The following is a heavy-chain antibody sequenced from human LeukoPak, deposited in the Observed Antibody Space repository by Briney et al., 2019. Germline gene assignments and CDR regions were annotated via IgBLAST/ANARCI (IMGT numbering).Heavy chain of an antibody. D-gene: IGHD6-13*01. CDR3: AKTTRKLVRSGFRYYYGVDV. CDR1: GFTVSSNY. J-gene: IGHJ6*02. V-gene: IGHV3-30*18. CDR2: ISYDGSNK. Sequence: GGSLRLSCAASGFTVSSNYMSWVRQAPGKGLEWVAVISYDGSNKYYADSVKGRFTISRDNSKNTLYLQMNSLRAEDTAVYYCAKTTRKLVRSGFRYYYGVDVWGQGTTVTVSS.